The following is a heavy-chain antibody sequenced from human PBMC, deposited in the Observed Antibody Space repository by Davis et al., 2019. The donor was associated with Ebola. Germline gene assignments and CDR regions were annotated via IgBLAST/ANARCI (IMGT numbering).Heavy chain of an antibody. J-gene: IGHJ4*02. CDR1: GCSISTYS. V-gene: IGHV4-59*08. Sequence: LRPSCTVPGCSISTYSWSWIRQPPGKGLEWIGTIYYRGTTTYNPSLRSRVTISVDTLNNQFSLKLTSVTAADTATYYCARQYFTRGNYLDHWGQGALVTVSS. CDR3: ARQYFTRGNYLDH. CDR2: IYYRGTT. D-gene: IGHD3-10*01.